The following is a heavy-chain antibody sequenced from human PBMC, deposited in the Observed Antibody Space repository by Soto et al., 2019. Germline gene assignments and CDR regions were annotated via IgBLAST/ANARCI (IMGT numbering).Heavy chain of an antibody. CDR2: IWYDGSNK. Sequence: GGSLRLSCAASGFTFSSYGMHWVRQAPGKGLEWVAVIWYDGSNKYYADSVKGRFTISRDNSKNTLYLQMNSLRAEDTAVYYCARDRYSSGWYSGWWFDPRGQGTLVTVSS. CDR3: ARDRYSSGWYSGWWFDP. V-gene: IGHV3-33*01. D-gene: IGHD6-19*01. J-gene: IGHJ5*02. CDR1: GFTFSSYG.